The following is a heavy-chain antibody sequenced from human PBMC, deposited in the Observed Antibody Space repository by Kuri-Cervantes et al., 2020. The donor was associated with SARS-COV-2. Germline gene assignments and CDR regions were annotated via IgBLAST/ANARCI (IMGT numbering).Heavy chain of an antibody. Sequence: ASVKVSCKASGYTFTSYGISWVRQAPGQGLEWMGWISAYNGNTNYAQKFQGRVTMTTDTSTSTAYMELRSLRSDDTAVYYCARGRPDIVVVVAADDAFDIWGQGKMVNVAS. D-gene: IGHD2-15*01. CDR3: ARGRPDIVVVVAADDAFDI. J-gene: IGHJ3*02. CDR1: GYTFTSYG. V-gene: IGHV1-18*01. CDR2: ISAYNGNT.